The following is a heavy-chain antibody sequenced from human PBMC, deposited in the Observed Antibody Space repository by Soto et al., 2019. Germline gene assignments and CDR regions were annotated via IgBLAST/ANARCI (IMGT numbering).Heavy chain of an antibody. CDR3: AKAPGAVRIAARAYFDY. D-gene: IGHD6-6*01. CDR2: ISYDGSNK. CDR1: GFTFSSYG. Sequence: GESLKISCAASGFTFSSYGMHWVRQAPGKGLEWVAVISYDGSNKYYADSVKGRFTISRDNSKNTLYLQMNSLRAEDTAVYYCAKAPGAVRIAARAYFDYWGQGTLVTVSS. V-gene: IGHV3-30*18. J-gene: IGHJ4*02.